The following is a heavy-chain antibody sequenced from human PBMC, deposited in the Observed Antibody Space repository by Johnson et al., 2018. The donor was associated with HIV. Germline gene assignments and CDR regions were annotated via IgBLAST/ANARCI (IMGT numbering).Heavy chain of an antibody. CDR3: ARGRPNYYDSSGRYVPVAFDI. CDR1: GFTFRSYI. CDR2: ISYDGSNK. D-gene: IGHD3-22*01. V-gene: IGHV3-30*14. Sequence: QVQLVESGGGVVQPGRSLRLSCAASGFTFRSYIMHWVRQAPGEGLEWVALISYDGSNKYYADSVKGRFTISRDNSKNTLYLQMNSLRAEDTAVYYCARGRPNYYDSSGRYVPVAFDIWGQGTMVTVSS. J-gene: IGHJ3*02.